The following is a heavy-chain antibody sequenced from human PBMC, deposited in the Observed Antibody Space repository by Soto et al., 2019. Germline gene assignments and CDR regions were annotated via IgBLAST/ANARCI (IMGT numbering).Heavy chain of an antibody. CDR2: IYYSGST. J-gene: IGHJ4*02. CDR3: ARGKRWLQFWYFDY. V-gene: IGHV4-61*01. D-gene: IGHD5-12*01. Sequence: SETLSLSCTVSGGSVSSGSYYWSWIRQPPGKGLEWIGYIYYSGSTNYNPSLKSRVTISVDTSKNQFSLKLSSVTAADTAVYYCARGKRWLQFWYFDYWGQGTLVTVS. CDR1: GGSVSSGSYY.